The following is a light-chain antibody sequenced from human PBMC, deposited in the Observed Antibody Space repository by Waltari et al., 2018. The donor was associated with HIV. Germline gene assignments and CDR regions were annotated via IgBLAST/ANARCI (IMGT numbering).Light chain of an antibody. Sequence: DIQMTQSPSTLSASVGDRVTITCRASQSISTWLAWYQQQPGKAPNLLIYKASSLESGVPSRFSGSGSGTEFTLTISSLQADDFATYYCQQYNSYPWTFGQGTKVDIK. CDR3: QQYNSYPWT. CDR2: KAS. J-gene: IGKJ1*01. V-gene: IGKV1-5*03. CDR1: QSISTW.